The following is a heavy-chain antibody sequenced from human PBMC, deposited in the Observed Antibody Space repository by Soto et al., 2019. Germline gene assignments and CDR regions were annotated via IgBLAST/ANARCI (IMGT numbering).Heavy chain of an antibody. CDR3: ARAPDL. J-gene: IGHJ5*02. CDR2: IYHSGST. Sequence: SETLSLTCSVSGGSISAYYWSWIRQPPGKGLEWIGYIYHSGSTYYNPSLKSRVTISVDRSKNQFSLKLSSVTAADTAVYYCARAPDLWGQGTLVTVSS. V-gene: IGHV4-30-2*01. CDR1: GGSISAYY.